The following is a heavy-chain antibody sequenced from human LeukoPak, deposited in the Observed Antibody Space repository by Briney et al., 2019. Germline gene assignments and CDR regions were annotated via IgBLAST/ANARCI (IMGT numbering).Heavy chain of an antibody. CDR1: GFTFSSYA. CDR3: ARKSVAAIPPLY. J-gene: IGHJ4*02. Sequence: PAGYLRLSCAASGFTFSSYAMSWVRQAPGKGLEWVSGITGSGASTYYADSVKGRFTISRDNSKNTLYLQMNSLRAEDTATYYCARKSVAAIPPLYWGQGTLVTVSS. V-gene: IGHV3-23*01. CDR2: ITGSGAST. D-gene: IGHD2-21*02.